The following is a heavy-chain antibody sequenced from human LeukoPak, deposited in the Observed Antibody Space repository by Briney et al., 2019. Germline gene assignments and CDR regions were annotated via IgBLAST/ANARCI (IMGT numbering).Heavy chain of an antibody. J-gene: IGHJ4*02. V-gene: IGHV4-39*01. CDR3: ARGDYVWGSYRYYFDY. CDR2: IYCSGST. CDR1: GGSISSSNYY. Sequence: SETLSLTCTVSGGSISSSNYYWGWIRQPPGKGLEWIGSIYCSGSTHYNPSLKSRVTISVDTSKNQFSLKLSSMTAADTAVYYCARGDYVWGSYRYYFDYWGQGTLVTVSS. D-gene: IGHD3-16*02.